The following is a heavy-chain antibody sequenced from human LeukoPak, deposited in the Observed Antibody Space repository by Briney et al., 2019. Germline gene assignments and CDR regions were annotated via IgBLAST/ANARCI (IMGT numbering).Heavy chain of an antibody. D-gene: IGHD3-3*02. CDR3: AKAVPSPLFSTAYED. V-gene: IGHV3-23*01. J-gene: IGHJ4*01. Sequence: GGSLRLSCEGSGFTFANYGMGWVRQAPGKGLEWVSHISGSAGSTYHTDSVRGRFTVSRDNSKNTLYLQMDSLSVEDTALYYCAKAVPSPLFSTAYEDWGRGTLVTVPS. CDR2: ISGSAGST. CDR1: GFTFANYG.